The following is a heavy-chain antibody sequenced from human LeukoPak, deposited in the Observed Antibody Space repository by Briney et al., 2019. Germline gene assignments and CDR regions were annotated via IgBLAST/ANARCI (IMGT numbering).Heavy chain of an antibody. J-gene: IGHJ4*02. CDR3: ARESSGGWYLAYFDY. CDR1: GFTFSSYG. V-gene: IGHV3-33*01. CDR2: IWYDGSNK. Sequence: GGSLRLSCAASGFTFSSYGMHWVRQAPGKGLEWVAVIWYDGSNKYYADSVKGRFTISRDNSKNTLYLQMNSLRAEDTAVYYCARESSGGWYLAYFDYWGQGTLVTVSS. D-gene: IGHD6-19*01.